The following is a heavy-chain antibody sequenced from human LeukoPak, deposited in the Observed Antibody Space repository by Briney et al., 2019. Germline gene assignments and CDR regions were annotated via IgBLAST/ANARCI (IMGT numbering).Heavy chain of an antibody. J-gene: IGHJ4*02. V-gene: IGHV4-34*01. CDR2: INHSGST. CDR1: GGSFSGYY. Sequence: SETLSLTCAVYGGSFSGYYWSWIRQPPGKGLEWIGEINHSGSTNYNPSLKSRVTISVDTSKNQFSLKLSSVTAADTAVCYCARGPTVTTEFDYWGQGTLVTVSS. D-gene: IGHD4-17*01. CDR3: ARGPTVTTEFDY.